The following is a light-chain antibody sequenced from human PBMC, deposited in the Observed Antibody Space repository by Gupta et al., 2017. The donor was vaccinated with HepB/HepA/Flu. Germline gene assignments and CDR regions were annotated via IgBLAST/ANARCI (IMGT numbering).Light chain of an antibody. Sequence: SSELTQDPAVSVALGQSLRSTCQGDSLRSYYASWYQQKPGQAPVLVIYGKNNRPSGIPDRFSGSSSGNTASLTITGAQAEDEADYYCNSRDSSGNHLVFGGGTKLTVL. CDR2: GKN. V-gene: IGLV3-19*01. CDR1: SLRSYY. J-gene: IGLJ2*01. CDR3: NSRDSSGNHLV.